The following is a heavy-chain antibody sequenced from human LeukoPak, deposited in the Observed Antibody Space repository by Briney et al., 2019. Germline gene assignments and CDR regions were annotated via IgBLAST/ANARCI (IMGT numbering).Heavy chain of an antibody. CDR3: AKEYSYNYVWDR. D-gene: IGHD3-16*01. Sequence: PGGSLRLSCAASGFTFSSYATSWVRQAPGKGLEWVSSISGRGDSTYYADCVKGRFTISIDNSKNTVYLQMNRLRVEDTAVYYCAKEYSYNYVWDRWGQGTLVTVSS. J-gene: IGHJ5*02. V-gene: IGHV3-23*01. CDR1: GFTFSSYA. CDR2: ISGRGDST.